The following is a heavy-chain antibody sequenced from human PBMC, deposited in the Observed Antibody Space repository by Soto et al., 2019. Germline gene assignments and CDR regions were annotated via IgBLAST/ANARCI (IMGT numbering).Heavy chain of an antibody. J-gene: IGHJ6*02. V-gene: IGHV3-23*01. CDR2: ISGSGGST. CDR3: AKDKYSSSWYFYYYAMDV. D-gene: IGHD6-13*01. CDR1: GFTFSSYA. Sequence: EVQLLESGGGLVQPGGSLRLSCAASGFTFSSYAMSWVRQAPGKGLEWVSAISGSGGSTYYADSVKGRFTISRDNSKNTLYLQMNSLRAEDTSVYYCAKDKYSSSWYFYYYAMDVWGQGTTVTVSS.